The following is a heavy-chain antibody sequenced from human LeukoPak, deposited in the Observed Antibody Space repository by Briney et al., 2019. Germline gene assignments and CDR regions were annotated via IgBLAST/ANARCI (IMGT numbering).Heavy chain of an antibody. CDR1: GFTFDDYA. J-gene: IGHJ4*02. Sequence: GGSLRLSCAASGFTFDDYAMHWVRQAPGKGLEWVSGISWNSGSIGYADSVKGRSTISRDNAKNSLYLQMNSLRAEDTALYYCAKDGYSYGPRGAYFDYWGQGTLVTVSS. CDR2: ISWNSGSI. CDR3: AKDGYSYGPRGAYFDY. D-gene: IGHD5-18*01. V-gene: IGHV3-9*01.